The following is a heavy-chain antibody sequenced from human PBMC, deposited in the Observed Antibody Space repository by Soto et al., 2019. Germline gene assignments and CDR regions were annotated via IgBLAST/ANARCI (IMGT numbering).Heavy chain of an antibody. D-gene: IGHD6-6*01. CDR3: AGTYSSASGGNWFDP. CDR2: IWYDGSNK. V-gene: IGHV3-33*01. J-gene: IGHJ5*02. Sequence: QVQLVESGGGVVQPGRSLRLSCAASGFTFSSYGMHWVRQAPGKGLEWVAVIWYDGSNKYYADSVKGRFTISRDNSKNTLYLQMNSLRAEDTAVYYCAGTYSSASGGNWFDPWGQGTLVTVSS. CDR1: GFTFSSYG.